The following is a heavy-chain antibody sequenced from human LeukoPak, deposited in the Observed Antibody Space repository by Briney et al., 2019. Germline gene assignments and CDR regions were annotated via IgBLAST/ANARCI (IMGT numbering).Heavy chain of an antibody. CDR3: ARVRDESGFDP. D-gene: IGHD3-9*01. J-gene: IGHJ5*02. CDR2: IIPLFDTS. V-gene: IGHV1-69*13. CDR1: GGTFSSST. Sequence: SVTVSCTASGGTFSSSTMNWVRQAPGQGLEWMGLIIPLFDTSNYAQEFQGRVTITADESTSTVYMELRSLTSDDTAVYYCARVRDESGFDPWGQGTLVTVSS.